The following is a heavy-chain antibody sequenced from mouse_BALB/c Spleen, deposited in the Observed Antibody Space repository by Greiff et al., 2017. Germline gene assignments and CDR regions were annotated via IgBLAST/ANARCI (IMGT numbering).Heavy chain of an antibody. CDR2: IWSGGST. V-gene: IGHV2-2*02. CDR3: ARNWAGTPFAY. D-gene: IGHD4-1*01. J-gene: IGHJ3*01. Sequence: VQLQQSGPGLVQPSQSLSITCTVSGFSLTSYGVHWVRQSPGKGLEWLGVIWSGGSTDYNAAFISRLSISKDNSKSQVFFKMNSLQANDTAIYYCARNWAGTPFAYWGQGTLVTVSA. CDR1: GFSLTSYG.